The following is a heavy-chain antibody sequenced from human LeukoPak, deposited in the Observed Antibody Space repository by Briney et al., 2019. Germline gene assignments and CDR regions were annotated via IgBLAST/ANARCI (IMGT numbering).Heavy chain of an antibody. V-gene: IGHV3-74*01. CDR2: INSDGSGT. CDR1: GFTFSSYA. J-gene: IGHJ5*02. CDR3: ARWRGTSPVGEFDP. D-gene: IGHD2-21*01. Sequence: GGSLRLSCAASGFTFSSYAMSWVRQAPGKGLVWVSRINSDGSGTSYADSVKGRFTISRDNAKNTLYLQMNSLRAEDTAVYYCARWRGTSPVGEFDPWGQGTLVTVSS.